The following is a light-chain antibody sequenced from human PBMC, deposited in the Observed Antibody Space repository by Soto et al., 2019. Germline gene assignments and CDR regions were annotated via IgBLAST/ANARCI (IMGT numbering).Light chain of an antibody. CDR2: EDN. J-gene: IGLJ2*01. CDR3: QSYGV. V-gene: IGLV6-57*02. Sequence: FMLTQPHSVSESPGKTVTISCTGSSGSIASNYVQWYQQRPGSAPTTVIYEDNQRPSGVPDRFSGSIDSSSNSASLTISGLKTEDEADYYCQSYGVFGGGTKLTVL. CDR1: SGSIASNY.